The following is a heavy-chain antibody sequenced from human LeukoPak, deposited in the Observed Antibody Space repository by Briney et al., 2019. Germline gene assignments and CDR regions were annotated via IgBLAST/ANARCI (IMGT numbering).Heavy chain of an antibody. V-gene: IGHV3-7*01. D-gene: IGHD1-1*01. CDR2: INKDGSEK. Sequence: PERSLRLSCAASAFTFTFYWMSWVSQAPGKGLGWVAKINKDGSEKYYVDCVKGRDTISRDNAKNSLYLQMNSLRAEDTGAFYCACLESRCHWYAFDIWGQGTMVTVSS. CDR1: AFTFTFYW. CDR3: ACLESRCHWYAFDI. J-gene: IGHJ3*02.